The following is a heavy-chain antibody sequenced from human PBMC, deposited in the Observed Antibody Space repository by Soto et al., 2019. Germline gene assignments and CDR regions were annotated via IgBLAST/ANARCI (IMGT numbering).Heavy chain of an antibody. D-gene: IGHD5-12*01. J-gene: IGHJ4*02. Sequence: EVHLLESGGGLVQPGGSLRVSCTASGFVFSNYAVTWVRQGPGKGLEWVSAITARGDTTYYADSVKGRFTISRDNSRDNLFLDRSSLGADDTALYYCVRGIYPSSAGGPFDLWGQGTLVTVSS. CDR2: ITARGDTT. V-gene: IGHV3-23*01. CDR3: VRGIYPSSAGGPFDL. CDR1: GFVFSNYA.